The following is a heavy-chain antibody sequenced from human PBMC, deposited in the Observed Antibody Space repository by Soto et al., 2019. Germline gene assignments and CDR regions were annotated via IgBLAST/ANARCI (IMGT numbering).Heavy chain of an antibody. CDR2: IYWDDDK. J-gene: IGHJ6*01. V-gene: IGHV2-5*02. CDR3: VQSRCGGDCLQSYSSHSYYGLDV. Sequence: QITLKESGPTLVKPTQTLTLTCTFSGFSLSTTGEGVGWIRQPPGKALEWLALIYWDDDKRYSPSLKSRLTITKDTSKYQVVLTVTNLDPVDTATYYCVQSRCGGDCLQSYSSHSYYGLDVW. CDR1: GFSLSTTGEG. D-gene: IGHD2-21*02.